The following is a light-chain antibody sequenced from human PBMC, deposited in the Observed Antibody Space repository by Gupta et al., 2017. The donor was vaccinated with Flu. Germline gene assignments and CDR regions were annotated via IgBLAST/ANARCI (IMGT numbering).Light chain of an antibody. V-gene: IGKV1-39*01. CDR3: QQSHSLPPT. CDR2: YAS. CDR1: QNIGRF. J-gene: IGKJ4*01. Sequence: DIQLTQSPSSLSASVGDTATFTCRASQNIGRFLNWYQHEPGKAPRLLISYASRLESGVPSRFTGSGSGTDFTLTTSTLQSEDFATYYCQQSHSLPPTFGEGTKVEVK.